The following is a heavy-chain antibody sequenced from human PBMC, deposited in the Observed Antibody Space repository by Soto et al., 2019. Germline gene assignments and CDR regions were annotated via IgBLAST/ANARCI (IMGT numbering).Heavy chain of an antibody. CDR2: VWFDGSKK. V-gene: IGHV3-33*01. CDR3: ATDYYYDASGYVPVDY. Sequence: GGSLRLSCAASGFTFRSYGMHWVRQAPDKGLEWVATVWFDGSKKNYADSVKGRFTISRDNSKNTLYLQMNSLRVEDTAVYYCATDYYYDASGYVPVDYWGQGTLVTVS. CDR1: GFTFRSYG. D-gene: IGHD3-22*01. J-gene: IGHJ4*02.